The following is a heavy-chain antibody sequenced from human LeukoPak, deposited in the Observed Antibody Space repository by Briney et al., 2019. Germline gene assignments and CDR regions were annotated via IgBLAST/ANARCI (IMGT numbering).Heavy chain of an antibody. CDR1: GFTFGTYA. J-gene: IGHJ4*02. CDR3: ASLMTTVYYFDY. CDR2: ISRSGRDI. D-gene: IGHD4-17*01. Sequence: GGSLRLSCAASGFTFGTYAMNWVRQAPGKGLEWVSSISRSGRDIYYADSVRGRFTISRDNARDSLYLQMNSLRVEDTAVYYCASLMTTVYYFDYWGQGTLVTVSS. V-gene: IGHV3-21*01.